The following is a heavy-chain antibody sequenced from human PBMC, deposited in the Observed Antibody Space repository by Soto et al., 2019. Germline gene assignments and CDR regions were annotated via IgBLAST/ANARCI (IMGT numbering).Heavy chain of an antibody. V-gene: IGHV1-18*01. Sequence: QVQLVQSGAEVKKPGASVKVSCKASGYTFTSYGISWVRQAPGQGLEWMGWISAYNGNTNYAQKLQGRVTMTTDTSTSTAYMELRSLRSDDTAVYYCERGRSGGNWLVSSERGGAQNFDYWGQGTLVTVSS. CDR1: GYTFTSYG. D-gene: IGHD2-21*01. CDR3: ERGRSGGNWLVSSERGGAQNFDY. J-gene: IGHJ4*02. CDR2: ISAYNGNT.